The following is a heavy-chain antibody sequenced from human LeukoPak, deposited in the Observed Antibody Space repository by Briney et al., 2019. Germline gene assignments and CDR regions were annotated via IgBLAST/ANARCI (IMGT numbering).Heavy chain of an antibody. CDR1: GFTFDDYA. CDR3: ARGTLKAAATDFDY. V-gene: IGHV3-20*04. CDR2: INWNGGST. J-gene: IGHJ4*02. Sequence: GGSLRLSCAASGFTFDDYAMHWVRQAPGKGLEWVSGINWNGGSTGYADSVKGRFTISRDNAKNSLYLQMNSLRAEDTALYYCARGTLKAAATDFDYWGQGTLVTVSS. D-gene: IGHD6-13*01.